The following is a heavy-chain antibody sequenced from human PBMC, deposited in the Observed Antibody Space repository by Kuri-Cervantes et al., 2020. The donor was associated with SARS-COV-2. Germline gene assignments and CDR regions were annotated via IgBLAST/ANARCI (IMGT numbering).Heavy chain of an antibody. V-gene: IGHV1-18*01. CDR3: ARRIAAAGYYYYYGMDV. CDR2: ISAYNGNT. D-gene: IGHD6-13*01. J-gene: IGHJ6*02. Sequence: ASVKVSCKASGGTFSSYAISRVRQAPGQGLEWMGWISAYNGNTNYAQKLQGRVTMTTDTSTSTAYMELRSLRSDDTAVYYCARRIAAAGYYYYYGMDVWGQGTTVTVSS. CDR1: GGTFSSYA.